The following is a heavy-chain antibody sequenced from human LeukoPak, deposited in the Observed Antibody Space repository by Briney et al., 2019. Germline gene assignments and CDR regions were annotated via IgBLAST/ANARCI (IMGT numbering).Heavy chain of an antibody. Sequence: SGPTLVKPTQTLTLTCTFSEFSFSTPGVGVGWVCQPPGKALEWLTLIYWDDKKRYSPSLKSRLTITNDASENQVILTMTNMDPVDTGSYYCAHSNYFDSSGFYPPLEWGQGTLVTVSS. CDR3: AHSNYFDSSGFYPPLE. J-gene: IGHJ4*02. CDR2: IYWDDKK. V-gene: IGHV2-5*02. D-gene: IGHD3-22*01. CDR1: EFSFSTPGVG.